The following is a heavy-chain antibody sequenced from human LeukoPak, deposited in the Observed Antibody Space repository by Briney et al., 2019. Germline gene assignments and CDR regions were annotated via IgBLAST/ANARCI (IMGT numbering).Heavy chain of an antibody. D-gene: IGHD6-19*01. CDR1: GFTFSSYE. CDR3: AREMSGWYGIDY. Sequence: GGSLRLSCAASGFTFSSYEMNWVRQAPGKGLEWVANIKQDGSEKYYVDSVKGRFTISRDNAKNSLYLQMNSLRAEDTAVYYCAREMSGWYGIDYWGQGTLVTVSS. CDR2: IKQDGSEK. V-gene: IGHV3-7*01. J-gene: IGHJ4*02.